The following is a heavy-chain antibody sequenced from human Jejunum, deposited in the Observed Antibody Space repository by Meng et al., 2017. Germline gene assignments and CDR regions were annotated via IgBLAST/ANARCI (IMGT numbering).Heavy chain of an antibody. D-gene: IGHD2-2*01. CDR3: ARHEHGLPTAASDH. V-gene: IGHV4-4*02. CDR1: GDSISSSHL. CDR2: IYHSEIT. Sequence: QLQLQESGPGLVKPSETLSLTCSVSGDSISSSHLWGWVRQPPGKGLEWIGEIYHSEITNYNPSLKSRVTISVDKSKNQFSLKLNSVTDADTAIYYCARHEHGLPTAASDHWGQGTLVTVSS. J-gene: IGHJ4*02.